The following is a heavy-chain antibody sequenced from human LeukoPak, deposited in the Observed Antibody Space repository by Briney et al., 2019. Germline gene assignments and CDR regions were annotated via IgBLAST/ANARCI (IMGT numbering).Heavy chain of an antibody. CDR2: IYYSGST. D-gene: IGHD1-26*01. CDR1: GGSISSYY. J-gene: IGHJ4*02. CDR3: AKSGSYSSFDY. V-gene: IGHV4-59*01. Sequence: PSETLSLTCTVSGGSISSYYWSWIRQPPGKGLEWIGYIYYSGSTNYNPSLKSRVTISVDTSKNQFSLKLSSVTAADTAVYYCAKSGSYSSFDYWGQGTLVTVSS.